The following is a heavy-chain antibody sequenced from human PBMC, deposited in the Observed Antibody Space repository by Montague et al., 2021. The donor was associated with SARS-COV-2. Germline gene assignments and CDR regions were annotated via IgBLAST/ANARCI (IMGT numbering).Heavy chain of an antibody. Sequence: SETLSLTCAVYVGSFSGYYWSWIRQPPGKGLEWIGEINHSGSTNYNPSLKSRVSMSLDTSKNHFSLRLSAVAAADTARYYCARAQNICFIANCVNYFDLWGLGALVTVSS. D-gene: IGHD2-15*01. CDR2: INHSGST. J-gene: IGHJ4*02. CDR1: VGSFSGYY. V-gene: IGHV4-34*01. CDR3: ARAQNICFIANCVNYFDL.